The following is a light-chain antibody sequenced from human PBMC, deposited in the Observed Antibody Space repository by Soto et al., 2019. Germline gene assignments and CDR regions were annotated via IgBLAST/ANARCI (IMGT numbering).Light chain of an antibody. CDR1: QTFITNH. Sequence: IVLTQSPGTLSLSPGERATLSCRASQTFITNHLAWFQQKPGQAPRLLIYDTSKRATDIPDRFSGSASGTDFTLTVSRVEPEDFALYFCQHYGGSPLYTFGQGTKVDIK. CDR2: DTS. J-gene: IGKJ2*01. V-gene: IGKV3-20*01. CDR3: QHYGGSPLYT.